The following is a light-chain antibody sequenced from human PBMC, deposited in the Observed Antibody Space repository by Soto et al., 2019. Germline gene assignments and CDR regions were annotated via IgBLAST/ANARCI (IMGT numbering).Light chain of an antibody. J-gene: IGLJ1*01. CDR1: SSDVSGYDF. Sequence: QSALTQPASVSGSPGQSITISCTGTSSDVSGYDFVSWFQQHPGKAPKLMIYDVTNRPSGVSDRFSGSKSGNTASLTISGLQAEDEAYYYCSSYALSSTPYVFGSGTRVTVL. CDR3: SSYALSSTPYV. V-gene: IGLV2-14*03. CDR2: DVT.